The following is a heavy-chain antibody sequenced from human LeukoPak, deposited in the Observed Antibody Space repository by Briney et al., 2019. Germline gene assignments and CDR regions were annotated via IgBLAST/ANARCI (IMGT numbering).Heavy chain of an antibody. D-gene: IGHD3-22*01. CDR1: GFTFSDYY. CDR3: AKDLGYYDSSGYYN. Sequence: GGSLRLSCAASGFTFSDYYMSWIRQAPGKALEWVSYVSSGSSTIYYADSVKGRFTVSRDNGKRSLYLHMNSLRAEDTAMYYCAKDLGYYDSSGYYNWGQGTLVTVSS. V-gene: IGHV3-11*04. J-gene: IGHJ4*02. CDR2: VSSGSSTI.